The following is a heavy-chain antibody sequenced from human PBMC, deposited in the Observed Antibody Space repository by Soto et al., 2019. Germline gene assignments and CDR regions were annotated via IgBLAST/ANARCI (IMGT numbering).Heavy chain of an antibody. CDR3: AKWASYDFIWGSYRHKSAFDI. V-gene: IGHV3-23*01. CDR2: ICGSGGCT. Sequence: GGSLRLSCAASGFTSSYAMGWVRQAPGKGLEWVSGICGSGGCTYYADSVKGRFTISRDNSKNTLYLQMNTLRAEDTAVYYCAKWASYDFIWGSYRHKSAFDIWGRGTMVTVSS. J-gene: IGHJ3*02. CDR1: GFTSSYA. D-gene: IGHD3-16*02.